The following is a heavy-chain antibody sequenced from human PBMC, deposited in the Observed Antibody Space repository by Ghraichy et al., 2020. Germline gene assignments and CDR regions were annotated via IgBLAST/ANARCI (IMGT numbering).Heavy chain of an antibody. CDR3: ARQVVLRYWSLIDY. D-gene: IGHD3-9*01. CDR1: GGSISGFY. V-gene: IGHV4-59*08. CDR2: ISHSGST. Sequence: SETLSLTCTVSGGSISGFYWGWIRQPPGKGLEWIGYISHSGSTKYNPSLKSRVTISVDTSKNQFSLKLTSVTAADTAMYYCARQVVLRYWSLIDYWGQGTLVTVSS. J-gene: IGHJ4*02.